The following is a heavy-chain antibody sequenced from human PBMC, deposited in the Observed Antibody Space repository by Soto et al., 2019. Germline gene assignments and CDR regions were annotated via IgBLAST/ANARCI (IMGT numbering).Heavy chain of an antibody. CDR1: GFTFSSYS. J-gene: IGHJ6*02. D-gene: IGHD3-3*01. V-gene: IGHV3-21*01. CDR3: ASLANQGRFLEWQASHYGMDV. Sequence: SGGSLRLSCAASGFTFSSYSMNWVRQAPGKGLEWVSSISSSSSYIYYADSVKGRFTISRDNAKNSLYLQMNRLRAEDTAVYYCASLANQGRFLEWQASHYGMDVWGQGTTVTVSS. CDR2: ISSSSSYI.